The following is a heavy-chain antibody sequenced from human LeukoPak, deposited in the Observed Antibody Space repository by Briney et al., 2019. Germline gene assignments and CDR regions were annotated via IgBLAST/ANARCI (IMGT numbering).Heavy chain of an antibody. CDR2: ISYDGSNT. Sequence: GGSLRLSCAGSGFTFSSYGMYWVRQAPGKGLEWVATISYDGSNTYYADSLKGRFTISRDISKNTLYLQMNSLRAEDTAVYYCSVNMGSGYRFDYWGQGTLVTVSS. D-gene: IGHD3-22*01. CDR3: SVNMGSGYRFDY. V-gene: IGHV3-30*03. CDR1: GFTFSSYG. J-gene: IGHJ4*02.